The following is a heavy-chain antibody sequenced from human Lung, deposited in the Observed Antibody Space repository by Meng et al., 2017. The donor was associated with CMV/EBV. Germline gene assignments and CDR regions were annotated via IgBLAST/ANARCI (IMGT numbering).Heavy chain of an antibody. V-gene: IGHV1-2*06. Sequence: VQLVQSGAEVKRPGASVKISCQASGYSFSGFYLNWARQAPGHGLEWLGQVNPISDDTHLAQKFEGRITVTRGATINTAFMELTRLRPDDTAVYYCAKSSDNGWSSWGPGTLVTVSS. CDR3: AKSSDNGWSS. J-gene: IGHJ4*01. D-gene: IGHD6-19*01. CDR1: GYSFSGFY. CDR2: VNPISDDT.